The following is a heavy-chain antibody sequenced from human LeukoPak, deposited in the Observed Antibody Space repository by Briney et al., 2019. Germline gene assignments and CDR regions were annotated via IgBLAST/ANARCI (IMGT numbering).Heavy chain of an antibody. J-gene: IGHJ4*02. CDR1: GGSISSGRYY. Sequence: SETLSLTCTASGGSISSGRYYWSWIRQPAGKGLEWIGRIYTSGSTNYNPSLKSRVTISVDTSKNQFSLKLSSVTAADTAVYYCASGWGYGQLDYWGQGTLVTVSS. CDR2: IYTSGST. V-gene: IGHV4-61*02. D-gene: IGHD5-18*01. CDR3: ASGWGYGQLDY.